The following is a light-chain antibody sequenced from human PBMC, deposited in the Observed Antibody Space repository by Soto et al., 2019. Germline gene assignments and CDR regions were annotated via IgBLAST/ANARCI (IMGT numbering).Light chain of an antibody. J-gene: IGLJ2*01. CDR3: MSYTTSTSSLV. CDR2: DVS. Sequence: QSALTQPRSVSGSPGQSVTISCTGTSSDVGGYNYVSWYQQHPGKAPKLMIYDVSKRPSGVPDRFSGSKSGNTASLTISGLQAEDEADYYCMSYTTSTSSLVFGGGTKLTVL. CDR1: SSDVGGYNY. V-gene: IGLV2-11*01.